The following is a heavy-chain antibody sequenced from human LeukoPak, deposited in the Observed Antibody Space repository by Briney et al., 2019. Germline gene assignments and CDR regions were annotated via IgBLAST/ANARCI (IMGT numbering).Heavy chain of an antibody. V-gene: IGHV1-18*01. CDR1: GYTFTSYG. Sequence: VASVKVSCKASGYTFTSYGISWVRQAPGQGLEWMGWISAYNGNTNYAQKLKGRVTMTEDTSTDTAYMELSSLRSEDTAVYYCATGGSGSYHDYWGQGTLVTVST. D-gene: IGHD3-10*01. CDR3: ATGGSGSYHDY. CDR2: ISAYNGNT. J-gene: IGHJ4*02.